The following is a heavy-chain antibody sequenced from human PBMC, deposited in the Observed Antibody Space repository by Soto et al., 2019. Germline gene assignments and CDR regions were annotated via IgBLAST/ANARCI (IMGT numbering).Heavy chain of an antibody. D-gene: IGHD2-21*02. CDR1: GFTFSSYA. J-gene: IGHJ3*02. CDR3: ASDSNDFDAFDI. CDR2: ISYDGSNK. Sequence: PGGSLRLSCAASGFTFSSYAMHWVRQAPGKGLEWVAVISYDGSNKYYADSVKGRFTISRDNSKNTLYLQMNSLRAEDTAVYYCASDSNDFDAFDIWGQGTMVTVSS. V-gene: IGHV3-30-3*01.